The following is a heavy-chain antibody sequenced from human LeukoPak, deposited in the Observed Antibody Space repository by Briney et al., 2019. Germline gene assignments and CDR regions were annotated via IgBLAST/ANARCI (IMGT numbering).Heavy chain of an antibody. V-gene: IGHV4-59*08. CDR2: IYYSGST. CDR1: GGSISSYY. D-gene: IGHD2-2*01. J-gene: IGHJ4*02. Sequence: SETLSLTCTVSGGSISSYYWSWIRQPPGKGLEWIGYIYYSGSTNYNPSLKSRVTISVDTSKNQFSLKLSSVTAADTAVYYCARHCSSTSCYGPAGAFDYWGQGTLVTASS. CDR3: ARHCSSTSCYGPAGAFDY.